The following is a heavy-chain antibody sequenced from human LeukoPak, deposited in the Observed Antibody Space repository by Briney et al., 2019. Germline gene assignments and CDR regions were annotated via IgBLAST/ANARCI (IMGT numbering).Heavy chain of an antibody. V-gene: IGHV3-20*04. J-gene: IGHJ4*02. CDR1: GLTQDVYG. CDR2: INWNGGNT. Sequence: GESLTLSWALSGLTQDVYGMRWVRPPPGKGRGWVGGINWNGGNTGYSDSVKGRFIISRDHAKHSPYLQMDGLRAERTGFYCCAKIHYGSGNYNYFDNWGQGTPVTVSS. D-gene: IGHD3-10*01. CDR3: AKIHYGSGNYNYFDN.